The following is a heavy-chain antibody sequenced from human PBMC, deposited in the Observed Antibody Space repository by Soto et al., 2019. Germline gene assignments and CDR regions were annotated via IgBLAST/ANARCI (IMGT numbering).Heavy chain of an antibody. V-gene: IGHV5-51*01. CDR3: ARQDYCASTSCYKVDS. CDR1: GNSFTSYW. J-gene: IGHJ4*02. D-gene: IGHD2-2*02. CDR2: IYLGDSNT. Sequence: PGESLKISCTGSGNSFTSYWIGWVRQMPGKGLEWMGIIYLGDSNTRYSPTFQGQVTISADRSISTAYLQWSSLKASDTAMYYCARQDYCASTSCYKVDSWGQGTLVTVSS.